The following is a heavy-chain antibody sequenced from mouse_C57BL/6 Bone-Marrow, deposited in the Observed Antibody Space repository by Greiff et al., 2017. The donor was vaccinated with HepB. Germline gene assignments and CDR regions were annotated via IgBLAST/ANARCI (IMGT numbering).Heavy chain of an antibody. J-gene: IGHJ3*01. D-gene: IGHD1-1*01. CDR3: ARRDYGSSYWFAY. Sequence: VQGVESGAELVRPGTSVKVSCKASGYAFTNYLIEWVKQRPGQGLEWIGVINPGSGGTNYNEKFKGKATLTADKSSSTAYMQLSSLTSEDSAVYFCARRDYGSSYWFAYWGQGTLVTVSA. CDR1: GYAFTNYL. CDR2: INPGSGGT. V-gene: IGHV1-54*01.